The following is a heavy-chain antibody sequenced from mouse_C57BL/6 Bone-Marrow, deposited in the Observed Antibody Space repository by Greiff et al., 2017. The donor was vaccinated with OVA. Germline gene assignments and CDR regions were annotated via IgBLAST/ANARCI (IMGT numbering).Heavy chain of an antibody. V-gene: IGHV1-76*01. D-gene: IGHD2-2*01. CDR1: GYTFTDYY. Sequence: VKLMESGAELVRPGASVKLSCKASGYTFTDYYISWVKQRPGPGLEWIARIYPGSGNIFYNEKFKGKATLTAEKSSSTAYMQLSSLTSDDSAVYFCARSERLRDYFDYWGQGTTLTVSS. J-gene: IGHJ2*01. CDR3: ARSERLRDYFDY. CDR2: IYPGSGNI.